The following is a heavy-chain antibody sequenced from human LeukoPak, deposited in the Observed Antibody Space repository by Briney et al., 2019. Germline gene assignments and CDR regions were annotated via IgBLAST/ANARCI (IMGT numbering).Heavy chain of an antibody. J-gene: IGHJ4*02. V-gene: IGHV3-66*01. CDR3: AGDAYDSNGYVDY. D-gene: IGHD3-22*01. Sequence: GGSLRLSCAVSGFTVSSNFMGWVRQAPRKGLEWVLVIYAGGSGLTYYADSVKGRFTISRDDSKNTMDLQMNSLRAEDTALYYCAGDAYDSNGYVDYWGQGTLVTVSS. CDR1: GFTVSSNF. CDR2: IYAGGSGLT.